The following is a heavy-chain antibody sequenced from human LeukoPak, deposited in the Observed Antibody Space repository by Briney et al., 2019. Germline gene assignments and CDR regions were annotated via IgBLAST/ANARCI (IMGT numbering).Heavy chain of an antibody. D-gene: IGHD4-17*01. CDR2: ISDNGGTT. Sequence: GGSLRLSCAASGFTFSSYALSWVRQAPGKGLEWVSAISDNGGTTFYADSVKGRFTITRDNSKNTLYLQMNSLRAEDTAVYYCAKDQYGEAFDIWGPGTMVTVSS. CDR3: AKDQYGEAFDI. CDR1: GFTFSSYA. J-gene: IGHJ3*02. V-gene: IGHV3-23*01.